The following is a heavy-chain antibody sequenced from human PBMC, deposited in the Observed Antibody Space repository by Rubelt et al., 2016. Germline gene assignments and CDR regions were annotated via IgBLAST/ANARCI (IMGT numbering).Heavy chain of an antibody. V-gene: IGHV4-39*07. J-gene: IGHJ4*02. Sequence: QLQLQASGPGLVKPSETLSLTCTVSGGSISSSSYYWGWIRQPPGKGLEWIGSIYHSGDTNYSPYLKSRVTISVDTSKNQFPLKLSSVTAADTAVYYCARGYGSGSYWNYWGQGTLVSVSS. D-gene: IGHD3-10*01. CDR2: IYHSGDT. CDR1: GGSISSSSYY. CDR3: ARGYGSGSYWNY.